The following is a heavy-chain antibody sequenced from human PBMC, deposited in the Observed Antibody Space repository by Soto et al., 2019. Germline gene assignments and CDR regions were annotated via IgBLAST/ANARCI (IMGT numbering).Heavy chain of an antibody. J-gene: IGHJ4*02. CDR3: ARDSSPEYYYDSSGYYVLGY. D-gene: IGHD3-22*01. V-gene: IGHV3-30-3*01. Sequence: VGSLRLSCAASGFTFSSYAMHWVRQAPGKGLEWVAVISYDGSNKYYADSVKGRFTISRDNSKNTLYLQMNSLRAEDTAVYYCARDSSPEYYYDSSGYYVLGYWGQGTLVTVSS. CDR2: ISYDGSNK. CDR1: GFTFSSYA.